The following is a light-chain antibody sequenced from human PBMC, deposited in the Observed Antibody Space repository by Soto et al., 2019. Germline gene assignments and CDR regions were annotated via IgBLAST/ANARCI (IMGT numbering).Light chain of an antibody. CDR3: QCYATPPRT. CDR2: GAS. CDR1: QSVAGNF. Sequence: EVVLTQSPGTLSLSPGERNTLSCRASQSVAGNFLARYQKKPGQAPRRLLHGASARASGITDRFSGSGSGTDFTLTISRLEAEDFAVYYCQCYATPPRTFGPGTKVEV. J-gene: IGKJ1*01. V-gene: IGKV3-20*01.